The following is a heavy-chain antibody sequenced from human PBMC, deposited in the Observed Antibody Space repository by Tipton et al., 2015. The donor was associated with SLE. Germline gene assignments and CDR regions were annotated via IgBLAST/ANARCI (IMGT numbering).Heavy chain of an antibody. V-gene: IGHV3-30*04. CDR2: ISYDGSNK. Sequence: SLRLSCAASGFTFSSYAMHWVRQAPGKGLEWVAVISYDGSNKYYADSVKGRFTISRDNSKNTLYLQMNSLRAEDTAVYYCAAELQPLCGMDVWGQGTTVTVSS. CDR1: GFTFSSYA. D-gene: IGHD1-26*01. J-gene: IGHJ6*02. CDR3: AAELQPLCGMDV.